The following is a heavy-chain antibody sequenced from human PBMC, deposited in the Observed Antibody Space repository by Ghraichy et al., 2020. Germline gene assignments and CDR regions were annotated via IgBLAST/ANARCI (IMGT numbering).Heavy chain of an antibody. D-gene: IGHD3-22*01. CDR3: AGYYYGSSGYRVNLDY. J-gene: IGHJ4*02. V-gene: IGHV2-70*01. CDR2: IDWDDDK. Sequence: SGPTLVKPTQTLTLTCTFSGFSLSTSGMCVSWIRQPPGKALEWLALIDWDDDKYYSTSLKTRLTISKDTSKNQVVLTMTNMDPVDTATYYCAGYYYGSSGYRVNLDYLGQGTLVTVSS. CDR1: GFSLSTSGMC.